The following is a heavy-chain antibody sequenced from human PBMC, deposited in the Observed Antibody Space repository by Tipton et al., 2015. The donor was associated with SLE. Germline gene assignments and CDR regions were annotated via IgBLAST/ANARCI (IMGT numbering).Heavy chain of an antibody. J-gene: IGHJ3*02. CDR2: VYSGGGT. CDR1: GFTFINNA. Sequence: GSLRLSCAASGFTFINNAMNWVRQAPGKGLEWVSVVYSGGGTDYVDSVKGRFTVSRDNSKNTLALQMNSLRAEDTAVYYCAGALLWAFDIWGQGTMVTVSS. CDR3: AGALLWAFDI. D-gene: IGHD3-10*01. V-gene: IGHV3-23*03.